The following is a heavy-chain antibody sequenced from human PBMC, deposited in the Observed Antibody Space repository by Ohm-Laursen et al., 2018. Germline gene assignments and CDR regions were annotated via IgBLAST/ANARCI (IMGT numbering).Heavy chain of an antibody. CDR1: GGSFSGYY. D-gene: IGHD3-10*02. V-gene: IGHV4-34*01. Sequence: GTLSLTCAVFGGSFSGYYWSWIRQPPGKGLQWIGEITHSGSTSYNPSLKSRVTISVDTSKNQFSLKLSSVTAADTAVYYCARGREMFAAFDIWGQGTMVTVSS. CDR2: ITHSGST. CDR3: ARGREMFAAFDI. J-gene: IGHJ3*02.